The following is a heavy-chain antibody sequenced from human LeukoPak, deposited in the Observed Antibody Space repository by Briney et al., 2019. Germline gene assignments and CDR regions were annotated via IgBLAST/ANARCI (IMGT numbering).Heavy chain of an antibody. J-gene: IGHJ4*02. Sequence: SETLSLTCTVSGGSISSYYWTWIRQPPGKGLEWIGYIYYSGSTNYNPSLKSRVSISVDTSKNHFSLKLSSVTAADTAVYYCATWGGTKYGGGWHPPLAYWGKGTLVTVSS. CDR2: IYYSGST. CDR1: GGSISSYY. V-gene: IGHV4-59*08. D-gene: IGHD2-15*01. CDR3: ATWGGTKYGGGWHPPLAY.